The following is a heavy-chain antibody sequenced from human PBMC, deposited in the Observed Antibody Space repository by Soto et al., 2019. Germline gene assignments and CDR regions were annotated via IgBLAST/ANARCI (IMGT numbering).Heavy chain of an antibody. D-gene: IGHD3-9*01. J-gene: IGHJ6*02. CDR1: GFTFSSYA. CDR3: ARGHYDILTGYFDYGMDV. V-gene: IGHV3-30-3*01. Sequence: QVQLVESGGGVVQSGRSLRLSCAASGFTFSSYAMHWVRQAPGKGLEWVAVISYDGSNKYYADSVKGRFTISRDNSKNTLYLQMNSLRAEDTAVYYCARGHYDILTGYFDYGMDVWGQGTTVTVSS. CDR2: ISYDGSNK.